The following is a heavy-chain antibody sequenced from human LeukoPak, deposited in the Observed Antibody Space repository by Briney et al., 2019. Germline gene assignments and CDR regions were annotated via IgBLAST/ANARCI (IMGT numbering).Heavy chain of an antibody. CDR1: GFTFSSYW. D-gene: IGHD5-24*01. Sequence: GGSLRLSCAASGFTFSSYWMSWVRLAPGKGLEWVANIKGDGSEKWYADSVKGRFTISRDNAQNSVHLQMNSLRAEDTAVYHCARAGRGGDGYKAFDYWGQGTLVTVSS. CDR2: IKGDGSEK. CDR3: ARAGRGGDGYKAFDY. J-gene: IGHJ4*02. V-gene: IGHV3-7*01.